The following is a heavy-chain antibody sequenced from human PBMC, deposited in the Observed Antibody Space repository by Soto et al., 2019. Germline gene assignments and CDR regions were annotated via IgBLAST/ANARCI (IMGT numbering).Heavy chain of an antibody. Sequence: PGESLKISCQASGYSFATYWIAWVRQTPGKGLEWMGLIYPDDSEIKYSPSFDGQVTFSVAKSTNTAYLQWTSLKASDTGFYFCARGPAGGLLAPFDYWGQGTLVTVST. CDR1: GYSFATYW. CDR3: ARGPAGGLLAPFDY. CDR2: IYPDDSEI. D-gene: IGHD6-13*01. V-gene: IGHV5-51*01. J-gene: IGHJ4*02.